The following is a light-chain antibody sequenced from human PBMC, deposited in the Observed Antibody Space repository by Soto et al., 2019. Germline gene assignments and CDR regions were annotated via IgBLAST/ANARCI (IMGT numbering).Light chain of an antibody. CDR1: GGHTGYA. V-gene: IGLV4-69*01. CDR2: VNSDGSH. CDR3: QTWGTGIQV. Sequence: QLVLTQSPSASASLGDSVKLTCTLSGGHTGYAIAWHQQQPEKGSRYLMKVNSDGSHSKGDGIPDRFSGSSSGAERYLTISSLQSEDEADYYCQTWGTGIQVFGGGTKVTVL. J-gene: IGLJ2*01.